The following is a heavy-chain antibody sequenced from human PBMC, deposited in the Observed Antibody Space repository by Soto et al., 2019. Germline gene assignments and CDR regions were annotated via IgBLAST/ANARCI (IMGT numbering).Heavy chain of an antibody. CDR3: GRGWELRGRYFDY. CDR2: ISYDGSNK. D-gene: IGHD1-26*01. Sequence: QVQLVECGGGVVQPGRSLRLSCAASGFTFSSYAMHWVRQAPGKGLEWVAVISYDGSNKYYADSVQGRFTISRDNSKNTLQLQMNSLRAEDTAVYYCGRGWELRGRYFDYWGQGTLVTVSS. CDR1: GFTFSSYA. V-gene: IGHV3-30-3*01. J-gene: IGHJ4*02.